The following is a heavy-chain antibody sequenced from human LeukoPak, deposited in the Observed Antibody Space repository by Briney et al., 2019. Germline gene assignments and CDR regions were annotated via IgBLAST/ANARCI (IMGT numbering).Heavy chain of an antibody. CDR2: IYPGDSDT. V-gene: IGHV5-51*01. Sequence: GESLKISCKASGYTFTTYWIGWVRQMPGKGLEWLVIIYPGDSDTRYSTSFQGQVTISADKSISTAYLQWSSLKASDIAMYYCARTGCSRGWYGGFDYWGQGTLVTVSS. CDR1: GYTFTTYW. D-gene: IGHD6-19*01. J-gene: IGHJ4*02. CDR3: ARTGCSRGWYGGFDY.